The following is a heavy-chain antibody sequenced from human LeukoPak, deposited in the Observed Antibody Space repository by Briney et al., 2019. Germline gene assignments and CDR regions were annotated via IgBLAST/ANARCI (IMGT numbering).Heavy chain of an antibody. J-gene: IGHJ4*02. CDR1: GGSISSSSYY. CDR3: ASLYYYGSGSYSLAGNFDY. Sequence: PSETLSLTCTVSGGSISSSSYYWGWIRQPPGKGLEWIGSIYYSGSTYYNPSLKSRVTISVDTSKNQFSLKLSSVTAADTAVYYCASLYYYGSGSYSLAGNFDYWGQGTLVTVSS. D-gene: IGHD3-10*01. CDR2: IYYSGST. V-gene: IGHV4-39*07.